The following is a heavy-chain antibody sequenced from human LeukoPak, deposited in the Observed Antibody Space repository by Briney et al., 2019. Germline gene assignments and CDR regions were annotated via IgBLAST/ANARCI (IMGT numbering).Heavy chain of an antibody. V-gene: IGHV3-30*02. J-gene: IGHJ3*02. CDR2: IQYDVSSE. CDR1: GFTFGSYG. Sequence: GGSLRLSCAASGFTFGSYGMHWDRQAPGKGLEWVAFIQYDVSSEYYAGSVKGRFTVSRDNSKDTLYLQMNSLRAEDTAMYYCARVSGSRNYYFGAFDIRGQGTMVTVSS. CDR3: ARVSGSRNYYFGAFDI. D-gene: IGHD3-10*01.